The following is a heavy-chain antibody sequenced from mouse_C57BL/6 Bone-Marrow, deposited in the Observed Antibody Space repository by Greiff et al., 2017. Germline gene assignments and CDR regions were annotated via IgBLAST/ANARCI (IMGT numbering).Heavy chain of an antibody. V-gene: IGHV1-81*01. CDR1: GYTFTSYG. CDR2: IYPRSGNT. J-gene: IGHJ2*01. Sequence: VKLMESGAELARPGASVKLSCKASGYTFTSYGISWVKQRPGQGLEWIGEIYPRSGNTYYNEKFKGKATLTADKSSSTAYMELRSLTSEDSAVYFCAKLLYYFDYWGQGTTLTVSS. D-gene: IGHD4-1*01. CDR3: AKLLYYFDY.